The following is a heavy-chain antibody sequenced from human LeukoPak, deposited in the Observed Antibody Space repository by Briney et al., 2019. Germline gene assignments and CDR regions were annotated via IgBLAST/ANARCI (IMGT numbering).Heavy chain of an antibody. Sequence: ASVKVSCKASGYTFTGYYMHWVRQAPGQGLEWMGWINPNSGGTNYAQKFQGRVTMTRDTSISRAYMELSRLRSDDTAVYYCARAYQRLGGLSFPDSWGQGTLVTVSS. J-gene: IGHJ5*01. CDR3: ARAYQRLGGLSFPDS. CDR2: INPNSGGT. CDR1: GYTFTGYY. D-gene: IGHD3-16*02. V-gene: IGHV1-2*02.